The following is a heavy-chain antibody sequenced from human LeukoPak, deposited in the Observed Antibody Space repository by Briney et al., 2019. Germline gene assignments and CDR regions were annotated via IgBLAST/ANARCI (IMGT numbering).Heavy chain of an antibody. CDR3: ARGERCSSTSCPKGVDY. CDR2: INHSGST. D-gene: IGHD2-2*01. V-gene: IGHV4-34*01. J-gene: IGHJ4*02. CDR1: GGSFSGYY. Sequence: SETLSLTCAVYGGSFSGYYWSWVRQPPGKGLVWIGEINHSGSTNYNPSLKSRVTISVDTSKNQFSLKLSSVTAADTAVYYCARGERCSSTSCPKGVDYWGQGTLVTVSS.